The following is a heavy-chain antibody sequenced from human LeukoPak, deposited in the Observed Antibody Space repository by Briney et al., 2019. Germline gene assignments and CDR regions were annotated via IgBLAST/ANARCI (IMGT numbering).Heavy chain of an antibody. CDR2: ISRNSDEV. J-gene: IGHJ4*02. CDR1: GFNFHDYA. V-gene: IGHV3-9*01. Sequence: GGSLRLSCAASGFNFHDYAMHWVRQAPGKSLEWVSGISRNSDEVTYVDSVKGRFTVSRDNAKNSLFLQMNSLRPEDTALYYCAKRGSGSQRHFDYWGQGTLVTVSS. CDR3: AKRGSGSQRHFDY. D-gene: IGHD1-26*01.